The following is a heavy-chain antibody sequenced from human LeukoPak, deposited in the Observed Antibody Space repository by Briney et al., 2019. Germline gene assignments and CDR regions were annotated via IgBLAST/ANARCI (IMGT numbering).Heavy chain of an antibody. J-gene: IGHJ6*03. CDR3: AKDYGTTVIYYMDV. CDR2: ISWNSGSI. Sequence: GGSLRLSCAASGFTFDDYAMHWVRQAPGKGLEWVSGISWNSGSIGYADSVKGRFTISRDNAKNSLYLQMNSLRAEDTALYYCAKDYGTTVIYYMDVWGKGTTVTVSS. V-gene: IGHV3-9*01. CDR1: GFTFDDYA. D-gene: IGHD4-17*01.